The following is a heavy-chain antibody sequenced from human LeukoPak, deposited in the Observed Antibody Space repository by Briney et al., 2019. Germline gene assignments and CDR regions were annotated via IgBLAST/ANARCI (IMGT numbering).Heavy chain of an antibody. Sequence: GGSLRLSCVASGFTLMNTWMAWVRQAPGKGLEWVANINQDASTKHYVDSVKGRFTISRDNAKNSLYLQMNSLRAEDTAVYYCARDQSGNLDYWGQGTLVTVSA. CDR2: INQDASTK. CDR1: GFTLMNTW. CDR3: ARDQSGNLDY. D-gene: IGHD1-26*01. J-gene: IGHJ4*02. V-gene: IGHV3-7*01.